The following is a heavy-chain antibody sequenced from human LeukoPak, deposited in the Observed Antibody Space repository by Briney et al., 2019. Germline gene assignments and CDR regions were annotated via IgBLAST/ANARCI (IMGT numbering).Heavy chain of an antibody. CDR2: IYPSDSDT. CDR3: ARRGLAAADWFDP. CDR1: GYSFTSNW. D-gene: IGHD6-13*01. J-gene: IGHJ5*02. Sequence: PGESLKISCKGSGYSFTSNWIGWVRQMPGKGLEWMGVIYPSDSDTRYSPSFQGQVTISADKSISTAYLQWSSLKASDTAMYYCARRGLAAADWFDPWGQGTLVTVSS. V-gene: IGHV5-51*01.